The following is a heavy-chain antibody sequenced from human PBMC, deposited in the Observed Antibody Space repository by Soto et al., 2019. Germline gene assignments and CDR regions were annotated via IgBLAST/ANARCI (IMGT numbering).Heavy chain of an antibody. D-gene: IGHD3-22*01. CDR2: IHYSGSN. CDR3: ARCNYDSSGYYYYSYFDY. CDR1: GGSMSSGDYY. Sequence: QVQLQESGPGLVKPSQTLSLTCTVSGGSMSSGDYYWSWIRQATGKGREWIVNIHYSGSNHHNPSLKSRVIISVDTSKYQFSLKLSSVTAADTAFYYCARCNYDSSGYYYYSYFDYWGQGTLVTVSS. V-gene: IGHV4-30-4*01. J-gene: IGHJ4*02.